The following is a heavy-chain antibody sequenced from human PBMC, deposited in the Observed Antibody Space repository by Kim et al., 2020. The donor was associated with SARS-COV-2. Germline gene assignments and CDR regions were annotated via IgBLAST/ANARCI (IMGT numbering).Heavy chain of an antibody. V-gene: IGHV4-39*01. CDR2: IYYSGST. J-gene: IGHJ4*02. Sequence: SETLSLTCTVSGGSISSSSYYWGWLRQPPGKGLEWIGSIYYSGSTYYNPYLKSRVTISVDTSQNPFSLKLSSVTAADTAVYYCAGHGSHNVLLWFGDTFDYWGPGTLVSVSS. D-gene: IGHD3-10*01. CDR3: AGHGSHNVLLWFGDTFDY. CDR1: GGSISSSSYY.